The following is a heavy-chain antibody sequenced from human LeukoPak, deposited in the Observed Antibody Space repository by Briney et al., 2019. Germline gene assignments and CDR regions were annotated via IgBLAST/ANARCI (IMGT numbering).Heavy chain of an antibody. CDR1: GGSISSYY. D-gene: IGHD3-9*01. CDR2: IYYSGST. Sequence: PSETLSLTCTGPGGSISSYYWSWIRQPPGKGLEWIGYIYYSGSTNYNLSLKSRVTISVDTSKNQFSLKLSSVTAADTAVYYCARAVPVLRYFDSWAWFDPWGQGTLVTVSS. CDR3: ARAVPVLRYFDSWAWFDP. J-gene: IGHJ5*02. V-gene: IGHV4-59*01.